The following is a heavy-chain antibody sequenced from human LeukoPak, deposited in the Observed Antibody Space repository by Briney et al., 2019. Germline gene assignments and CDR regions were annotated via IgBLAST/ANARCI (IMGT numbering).Heavy chain of an antibody. V-gene: IGHV4-59*08. CDR2: IHYSGST. CDR1: GGSISSYF. Sequence: AETLSLTCTVSGGSISSYFWSCLRQPPGKGLEWIGYIHYSGSTNYNPSLKSRVTMSVDTPKNQFSLKLSSVTAADTAVCYGSRGESSGGWGGFDPWGQGTLVTVSS. J-gene: IGHJ5*02. D-gene: IGHD6-19*01. CDR3: SRGESSGGWGGFDP.